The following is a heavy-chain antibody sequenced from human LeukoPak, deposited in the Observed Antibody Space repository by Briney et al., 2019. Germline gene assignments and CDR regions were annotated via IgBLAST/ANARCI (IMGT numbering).Heavy chain of an antibody. D-gene: IGHD3-10*01. CDR1: GFTFSSYS. Sequence: PGGSLRLSCAASGFTFSSYSMNWVRQAPGKGLEWVSYISSSSSTIYYADSVKGRFTISRDNAKNSLYLQMNSLRAEDTAVYYCAKETEWFGELLPFDYWGQGTLVTVSS. J-gene: IGHJ4*02. CDR3: AKETEWFGELLPFDY. V-gene: IGHV3-48*01. CDR2: ISSSSSTI.